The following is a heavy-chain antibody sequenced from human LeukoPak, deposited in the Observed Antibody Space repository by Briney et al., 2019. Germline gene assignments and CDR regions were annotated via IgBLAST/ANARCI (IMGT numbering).Heavy chain of an antibody. Sequence: SETLSLTCTVSGGSFSSYYWSWIRQPPGKGLEWIGHIYYSGSTNYNPSLKSRVTISVDTSKNQFSLKLSSVTAADTAVYYCARTTPYYDILTGYYPRGYFDYWGQGTLVTVSS. V-gene: IGHV4-59*01. CDR1: GGSFSSYY. CDR3: ARTTPYYDILTGYYPRGYFDY. D-gene: IGHD3-9*01. CDR2: IYYSGST. J-gene: IGHJ4*02.